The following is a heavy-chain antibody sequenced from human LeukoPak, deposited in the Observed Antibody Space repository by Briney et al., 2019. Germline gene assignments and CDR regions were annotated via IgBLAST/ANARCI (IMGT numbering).Heavy chain of an antibody. CDR1: GGSISSSSYY. J-gene: IGHJ5*02. Sequence: SETLSLTCTVSGGSISSSSYYWGWIRQPPGKGLEWIGSIYYSGSTYYNPSLKSRVTISVDTSKNQFSLKLSSVTAADTAVYYCARHSSYYDFWSGWNWFDPWGQGTLVTVSS. D-gene: IGHD3-3*01. CDR3: ARHSSYYDFWSGWNWFDP. CDR2: IYYSGST. V-gene: IGHV4-39*01.